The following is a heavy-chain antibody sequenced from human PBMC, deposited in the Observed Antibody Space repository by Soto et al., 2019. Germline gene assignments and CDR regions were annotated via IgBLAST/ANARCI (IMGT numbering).Heavy chain of an antibody. V-gene: IGHV1-69*13. D-gene: IGHD1-1*01. CDR1: GGTFSSYA. CDR3: AREGRGGTYPRYYYYYGMDV. J-gene: IGHJ6*02. CDR2: IIPIFGTA. Sequence: SVKVSCKASGGTFSSYAISWVRQAPGQGLEWMGGIIPIFGTANYAQKFQGRVTITADESTSAAYMELSSLRSEDTAVYYCAREGRGGTYPRYYYYYGMDVWGQGTTVTVSS.